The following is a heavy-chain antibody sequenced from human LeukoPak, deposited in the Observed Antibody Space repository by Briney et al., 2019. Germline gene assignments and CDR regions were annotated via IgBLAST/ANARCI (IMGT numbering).Heavy chain of an antibody. J-gene: IGHJ3*02. CDR1: GGSISSYY. CDR2: IYYSGST. D-gene: IGHD6-19*01. Sequence: PSETLSLTCTVSGGSISSYYWTWIRQHPGKGLEWIGYIYYSGSTYYNPSLKSRVTISVDTSKNQFSLKLSSVTAADTAVYYCARDRNYSSGWKGDAFDIWGQGTMVTVTS. V-gene: IGHV4-59*01. CDR3: ARDRNYSSGWKGDAFDI.